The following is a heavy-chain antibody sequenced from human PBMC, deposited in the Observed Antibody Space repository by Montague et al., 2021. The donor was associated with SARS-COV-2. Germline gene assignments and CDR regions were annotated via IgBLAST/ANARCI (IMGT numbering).Heavy chain of an antibody. CDR3: ARGGATYYYDTSGYVNAFDT. CDR2: IYYNGYT. V-gene: IGHV4-59*01. Sequence: SETLSLTCTVSGDSISTYYWSWIRQPPGKGLEWIGYIYYNGYTNYNPSLKSRVTISVDTSKNQFSLRLSSVTAADTAVSFCARGGATYYYDTSGYVNAFDTWGQGTMVTVSS. D-gene: IGHD3-22*01. CDR1: GDSISTYY. J-gene: IGHJ3*02.